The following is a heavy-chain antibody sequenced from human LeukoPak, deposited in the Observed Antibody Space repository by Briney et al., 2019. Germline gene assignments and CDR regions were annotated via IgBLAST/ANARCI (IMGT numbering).Heavy chain of an antibody. CDR3: GRGGSSGYNYNAFDV. CDR2: ISISGSTI. V-gene: IGHV3-48*03. D-gene: IGHD3-22*01. J-gene: IGHJ3*01. Sequence: QPGGSLRLSCAASGFTLRSYEMNWVRQGPGKGLEWVSYISISGSTIYYADSVNGRLTISRDIAKNSLYLQMNSLRPEDTAVYYCGRGGSSGYNYNAFDVWGQGTRVTVSS. CDR1: GFTLRSYE.